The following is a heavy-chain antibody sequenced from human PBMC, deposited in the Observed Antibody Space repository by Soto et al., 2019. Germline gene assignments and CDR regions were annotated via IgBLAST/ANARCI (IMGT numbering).Heavy chain of an antibody. CDR1: GASINTAGSY. D-gene: IGHD3-3*01. CDR2: IYYSGAT. V-gene: IGHV4-31*03. Sequence: QLQESGPGLVRPSQPLSLTCTVSGASINTAGSYWSWIRQYPGKGLEWIGYIYYSGATFYNPSLSSRAAISLDTSKNQFSLMLTSMTAADTAVYYCVRDLRFGVDVWGQGTTVTVSS. CDR3: VRDLRFGVDV. J-gene: IGHJ6*02.